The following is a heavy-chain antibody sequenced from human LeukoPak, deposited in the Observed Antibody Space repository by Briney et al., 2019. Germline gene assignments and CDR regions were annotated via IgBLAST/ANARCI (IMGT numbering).Heavy chain of an antibody. J-gene: IGHJ4*02. CDR2: IRYDGSYK. CDR1: GFTFSSYG. D-gene: IGHD2-2*01. V-gene: IGHV3-30*02. Sequence: GGSLRLSCAASGFTFSSYGMHWVRQAPGKGLEWVAFIRYDGSYKYYADSVKGRFTISRDNSKNTLYLQMNSLRGEDTAVYYCAKDDPLGYCSSSSCDGGTYFDYWGQGTLVTVSS. CDR3: AKDDPLGYCSSSSCDGGTYFDY.